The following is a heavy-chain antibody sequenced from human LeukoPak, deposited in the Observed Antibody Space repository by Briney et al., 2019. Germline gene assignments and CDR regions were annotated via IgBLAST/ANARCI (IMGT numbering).Heavy chain of an antibody. CDR2: INHSGST. V-gene: IGHV4-34*01. D-gene: IGHD6-13*01. J-gene: IGHJ4*02. Sequence: SETLSLTCAVYGGSFSGYYWSWIRQPPGKGLEWIGEINHSGSTNYNPSLKSRVTISVDTSKNQFSLKLSSVTAEDTAVYYCARMGTIAAAGRFDYWGQGTLVTVSS. CDR1: GGSFSGYY. CDR3: ARMGTIAAAGRFDY.